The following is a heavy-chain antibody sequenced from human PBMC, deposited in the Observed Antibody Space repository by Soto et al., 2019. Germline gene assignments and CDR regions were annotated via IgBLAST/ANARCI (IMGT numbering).Heavy chain of an antibody. J-gene: IGHJ4*02. V-gene: IGHV3-9*01. CDR3: AKDGSRRQQPYYFDY. CDR2: ISWNSGSI. Sequence: LRLSCAASGFTFDDYAMHWVRQAPGKGLEWVSGISWNSGSIGYADSVKGRFTISRDNAKNSLYLQMNSLRAEDTALYYCAKDGSRRQQPYYFDYWGQGTLVTVSS. D-gene: IGHD6-13*01. CDR1: GFTFDDYA.